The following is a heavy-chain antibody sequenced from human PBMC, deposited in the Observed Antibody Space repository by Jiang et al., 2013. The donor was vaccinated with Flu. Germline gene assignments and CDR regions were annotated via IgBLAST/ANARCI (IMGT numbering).Heavy chain of an antibody. CDR3: ARDWHSSDWDVGYFFDY. CDR2: INPNSGVT. Sequence: SGAEVKKPGASVRVSCKASGYTFTGYYMHWVRQAPGQGLEWMGWINPNSGVTNYAQKFQGRVTMTRVTSISTAYMELNRLKSDDTAVYFCARDWHSSDWDVGYFFDYWGQGTLVTVSS. V-gene: IGHV1-2*02. CDR1: GYTFTGYY. D-gene: IGHD6-19*01. J-gene: IGHJ4*02.